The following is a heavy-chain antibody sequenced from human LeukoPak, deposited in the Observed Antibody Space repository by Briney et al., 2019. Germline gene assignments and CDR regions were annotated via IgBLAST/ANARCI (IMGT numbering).Heavy chain of an antibody. CDR2: INSDGSIT. CDR3: TKAGCTSTICYANC. Sequence: GGSLRLSCAASGFTFTNYWIHWVRHGPGKGLVWVSRINSDGSITHYADSVKGRFTISRDNAKNTVYLQMNSLRAEDTAVYYCTKAGCTSTICYANCWGQGTLVTVSS. CDR1: GFTFTNYW. J-gene: IGHJ4*02. V-gene: IGHV3-74*01. D-gene: IGHD2-2*01.